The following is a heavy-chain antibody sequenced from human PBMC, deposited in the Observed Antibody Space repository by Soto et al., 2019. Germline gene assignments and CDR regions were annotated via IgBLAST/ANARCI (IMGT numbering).Heavy chain of an antibody. Sequence: RGESLKISCKASGYSFSFYWIGWVRQMPGKGLEWMAIMYPDDSDIRYSPSFEAHVTISADKSTSTAFLQWSSLKVSDTAMYYCATAYVYDFENSNYYRDAFDIWGQGTLVTVSS. J-gene: IGHJ3*02. CDR3: ATAYVYDFENSNYYRDAFDI. CDR2: MYPDDSDI. D-gene: IGHD3-22*01. CDR1: GYSFSFYW. V-gene: IGHV5-51*01.